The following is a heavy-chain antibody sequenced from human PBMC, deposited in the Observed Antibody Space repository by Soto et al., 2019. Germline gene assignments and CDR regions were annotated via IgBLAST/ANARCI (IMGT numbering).Heavy chain of an antibody. V-gene: IGHV1-2*02. D-gene: IGHD3-10*01. Sequence: ASVKVSCKASGYTFTGYYMHWVRQAPGQGLEWMGWINPNSGGTNYAQKFQGRVTMTRDTSISTAYMELSRLRSDDTAVYYCASSYCSGSYSYYGMDVWGQGTTVTVSS. CDR1: GYTFTGYY. J-gene: IGHJ6*02. CDR3: ASSYCSGSYSYYGMDV. CDR2: INPNSGGT.